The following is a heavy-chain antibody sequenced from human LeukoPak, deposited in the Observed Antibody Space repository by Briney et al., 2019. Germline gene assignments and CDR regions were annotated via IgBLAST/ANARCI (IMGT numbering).Heavy chain of an antibody. J-gene: IGHJ4*02. CDR2: IIPILGIA. CDR1: GGTFSSYA. CDR3: ARSGDGYNPILDY. Sequence: ASVKVSCKASGGTFSSYAISWVRQAPGQGLEWMGRIIPILGIANYAQKFQGRVTITADKSTSTAYMELSSLRSEDTAVYYCARSGDGYNPILDYWGQGTLVTVSS. D-gene: IGHD5-24*01. V-gene: IGHV1-69*04.